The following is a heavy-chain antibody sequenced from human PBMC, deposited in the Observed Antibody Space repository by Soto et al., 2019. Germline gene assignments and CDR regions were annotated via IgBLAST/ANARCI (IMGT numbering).Heavy chain of an antibody. CDR1: GFTFSTYW. D-gene: IGHD3-10*01. V-gene: IGHV3-74*01. J-gene: IGHJ4*02. Sequence: EVQLVEAGGGLVQPGGSLRLSCAVSGFTFSTYWMHWVRQAPGKGLVWVSRISSDGSSTTYADSVKDRFTISRDNVKNMLYLQMNSMRAEDTAVDYCARGYPDGSGTLDWGQGTLVTVSS. CDR2: ISSDGSST. CDR3: ARGYPDGSGTLD.